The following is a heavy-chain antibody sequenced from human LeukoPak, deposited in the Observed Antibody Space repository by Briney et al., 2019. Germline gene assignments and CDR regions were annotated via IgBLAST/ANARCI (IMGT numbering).Heavy chain of an antibody. CDR2: IGTAGDT. J-gene: IGHJ4*02. D-gene: IGHD2-8*01. CDR1: GFTFSNYD. CDR3: ARGSNTHFDY. V-gene: IGHV3-13*04. Sequence: PGGSLRLSCAASGFTFSNYDMHWVRHAKGKGLEWVSAIGTAGDTYYPGSARGRSTMSRENAKNSLYLQMNSLAAGDTAVYYCARGSNTHFDYWGQGILVTVSS.